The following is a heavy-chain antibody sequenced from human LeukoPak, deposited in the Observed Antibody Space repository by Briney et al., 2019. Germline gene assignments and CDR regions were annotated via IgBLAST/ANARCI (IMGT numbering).Heavy chain of an antibody. CDR1: GGSISSSNW. J-gene: IGHJ5*02. Sequence: SETLSLTCVVSGGSISSSNWWSWVRQPPGKGLEWIGEIYHSGSTKYNPSLKSRVTISVDKSKNQFSLKLSSVTAADTAVYYCASKTYYYDSSGYYLIWFDPWGQGTLVTVSS. CDR3: ASKTYYYDSSGYYLIWFDP. CDR2: IYHSGST. D-gene: IGHD3-22*01. V-gene: IGHV4-4*02.